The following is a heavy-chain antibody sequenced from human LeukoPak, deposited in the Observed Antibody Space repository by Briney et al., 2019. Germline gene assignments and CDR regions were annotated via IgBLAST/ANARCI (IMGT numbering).Heavy chain of an antibody. J-gene: IGHJ6*02. V-gene: IGHV3-30*04. CDR1: GFTFSNFA. D-gene: IGHD2-2*01. CDR2: ISYDGSNK. Sequence: GGSLRLSCAASGFTFSNFAMHWVRQAPGKGLEWVAVISYDGSNKYYADSVKGRFTISRDNAKNSLYLQMNSLRVEDTAVYYCARYCSSTSCYDIYYYGMDVWGQGTTVTVSS. CDR3: ARYCSSTSCYDIYYYGMDV.